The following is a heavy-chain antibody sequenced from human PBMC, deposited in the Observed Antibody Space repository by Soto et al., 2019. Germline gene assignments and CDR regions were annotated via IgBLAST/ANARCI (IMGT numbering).Heavy chain of an antibody. CDR1: RFSVTSHA. Sequence: GGSLRLSCAASRFSVTSHAMHWVRQAPGKGLEWVAVISHDGRQKHYIDSVRGRFTPSRDESDNTVYLQMNSLRREDTAMYYCAKDVYFDSYYFDEWGQGTLVTVSS. J-gene: IGHJ4*02. CDR3: AKDVYFDSYYFDE. V-gene: IGHV3-30*04. D-gene: IGHD3-9*01. CDR2: ISHDGRQK.